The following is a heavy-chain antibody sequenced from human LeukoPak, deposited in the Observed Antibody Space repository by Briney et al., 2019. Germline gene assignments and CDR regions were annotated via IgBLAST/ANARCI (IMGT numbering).Heavy chain of an antibody. Sequence: ASVKVSCKASRYTFIDAYLHWVRQAPGQGLEWMGWINPYSGGTNYAQGFQGRVTMTRDTSISTAYMELSRLRSDDTAVYYCARAELYATAKFDYGGQGTLVTVSS. J-gene: IGHJ4*02. CDR1: RYTFIDAY. D-gene: IGHD2-8*01. V-gene: IGHV1-2*02. CDR3: ARAELYATAKFDY. CDR2: INPYSGGT.